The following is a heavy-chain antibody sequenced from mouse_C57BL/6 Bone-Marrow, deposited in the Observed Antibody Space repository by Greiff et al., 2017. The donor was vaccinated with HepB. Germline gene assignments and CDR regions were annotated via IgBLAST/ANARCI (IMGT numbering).Heavy chain of an antibody. D-gene: IGHD2-2*01. CDR3: AREDYGYGGFAY. V-gene: IGHV3-6*01. CDR1: GYSITSGYY. J-gene: IGHJ3*01. Sequence: EVQLKESGPGLVKPSQSLSLTCSVTGYSITSGYYWNWIRQFPGNKLEWMGYISYDGSNNYNPSLKNRISITRDTSKNQFFLKLNSVTTEDTATYYCAREDYGYGGFAYWGQGTLVTVSA. CDR2: ISYDGSN.